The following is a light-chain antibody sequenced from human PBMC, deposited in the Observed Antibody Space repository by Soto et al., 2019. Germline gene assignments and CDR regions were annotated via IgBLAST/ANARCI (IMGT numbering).Light chain of an antibody. CDR2: GAS. CDR3: LQYGGSPRT. CDR1: QSVTNNY. Sequence: EIVLTQSPGTLSLSPGERATLSCRASQSVTNNYLAWYQQKPGLAPRLLIYGASSRATGIPDRFSGSGSGTEFTLTFSRLEPEDFAVFYCLQYGGSPRTFGQGTRVEIK. J-gene: IGKJ1*01. V-gene: IGKV3-20*01.